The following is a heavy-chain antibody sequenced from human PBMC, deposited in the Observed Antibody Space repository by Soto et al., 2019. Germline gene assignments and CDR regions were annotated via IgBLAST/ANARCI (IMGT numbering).Heavy chain of an antibody. CDR1: GYTFTSYA. Sequence: ASVKVSCKASGYTFTSYAMHWVRQAPGQRLEWMGWINAGNGNTKYSQKFQGRVTITVDTSASTAYMELSSRRSEDTAVYYCARCAETYDFWSGYYYYYYGMDVGGQVTTVTVSS. CDR2: INAGNGNT. CDR3: ARCAETYDFWSGYYYYYYGMDV. D-gene: IGHD3-3*01. V-gene: IGHV1-3*01. J-gene: IGHJ6*02.